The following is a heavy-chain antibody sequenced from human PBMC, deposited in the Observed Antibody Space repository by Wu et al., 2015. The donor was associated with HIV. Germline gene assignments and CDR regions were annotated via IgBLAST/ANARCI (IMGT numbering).Heavy chain of an antibody. CDR3: ARGQNGNDQ. CDR2: IIPIYGTA. V-gene: IGHV1-69*12. D-gene: IGHD2-8*01. CDR1: GNTFNA. Sequence: QDQLVQSGAEVKKPGSSVKISCKASGNTFNAISWVRQAPGQGLEWMGGIIPIYGTANYAQKFQGRVTITADESTKKAYLEIASLRSEDTAVYYCARGQNGNDQWGQGTLVTVSS. J-gene: IGHJ5*02.